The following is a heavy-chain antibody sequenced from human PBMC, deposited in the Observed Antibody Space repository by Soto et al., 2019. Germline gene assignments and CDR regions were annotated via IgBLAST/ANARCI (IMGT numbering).Heavy chain of an antibody. CDR1: ELTFCNYV. Sequence: PGGLPILSCASSELTFCNYVIRGVRHTPVKLRDLVAVISYDGSNKYYADSVKGRFTISRDNSKNTLYLQMNSLRAEDTAVYYCAKDRWNSSSWPDYYYHYGMDVWGQGNMVNGSS. V-gene: IGHV3-30*18. CDR2: ISYDGSNK. J-gene: IGHJ6*02. CDR3: AKDRWNSSSWPDYYYHYGMDV. D-gene: IGHD6-13*01.